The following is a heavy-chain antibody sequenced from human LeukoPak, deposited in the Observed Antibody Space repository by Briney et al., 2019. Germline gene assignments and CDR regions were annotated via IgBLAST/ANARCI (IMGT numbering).Heavy chain of an antibody. Sequence: HRASVKVSCKASGYTFTGYYMHWVRQAPGQGLEWMGWINPNSGGTDYAQKFQGRVTMTRDTSISTAYMELSRLRSDDTAVYYCARASGSSSWLNIGYWGQGTLVTVSS. D-gene: IGHD6-13*01. V-gene: IGHV1-2*02. CDR3: ARASGSSSWLNIGY. J-gene: IGHJ4*02. CDR2: INPNSGGT. CDR1: GYTFTGYY.